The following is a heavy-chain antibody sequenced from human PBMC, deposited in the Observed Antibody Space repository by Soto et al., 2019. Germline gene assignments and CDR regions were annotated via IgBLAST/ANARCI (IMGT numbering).Heavy chain of an antibody. CDR3: ASRTLSCMGGNCPWDY. J-gene: IGHJ4*02. CDR1: GGSISSSSYY. CDR2: ISYSGST. D-gene: IGHD2-15*01. Sequence: QLQLQESGPGLVKPSETLSLTCTVSGGSISSSSYYWGWIRQPPGKGLEWIGSISYSGSTYYNPSRKSRVTISVEMPRHQFSLRLSSVTAADTAVYCCASRTLSCMGGNCPWDYGGEGILVNVS. V-gene: IGHV4-39*01.